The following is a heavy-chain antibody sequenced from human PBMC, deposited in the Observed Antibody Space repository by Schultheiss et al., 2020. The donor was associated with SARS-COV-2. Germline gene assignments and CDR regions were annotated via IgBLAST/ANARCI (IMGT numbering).Heavy chain of an antibody. J-gene: IGHJ4*02. Sequence: GGSLRLSCAASGFMFGSSAMSWVRQAPGKGLEWVSAISGSSGSTYYAASVKGRFTIFRDNSKDTLYLQMYGLRVEDTAVYYCAKGGITIFGVGDWGQGTLVTVSS. CDR1: GFMFGSSA. CDR3: AKGGITIFGVGD. CDR2: ISGSSGST. V-gene: IGHV3-23*01. D-gene: IGHD3-3*01.